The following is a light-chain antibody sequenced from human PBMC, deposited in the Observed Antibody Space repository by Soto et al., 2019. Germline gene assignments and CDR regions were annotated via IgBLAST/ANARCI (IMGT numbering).Light chain of an antibody. CDR3: QQYETFSGT. Sequence: DIQMTQSPSSVSASVGDRVTITCRASQGISSRLAWYQQKPGKAPKLLIYDASALPRGVPSRFSGSGSGTKFTLTIASLQPDDFATYYCQQYETFSGTFGPGTKVDIK. V-gene: IGKV1-12*01. CDR1: QGISSR. J-gene: IGKJ1*01. CDR2: DAS.